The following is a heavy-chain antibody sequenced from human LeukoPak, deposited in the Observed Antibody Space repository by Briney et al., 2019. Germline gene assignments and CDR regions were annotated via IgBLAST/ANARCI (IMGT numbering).Heavy chain of an antibody. CDR3: AISTACGLRWFGELQFDY. J-gene: IGHJ4*02. CDR2: INIGNGNT. V-gene: IGHV1-3*04. D-gene: IGHD3-10*01. CDR1: GYTFTSYA. Sequence: GASVKVSFKSTGYTFTSYAFHWVRQAPAQRLEWMGWINIGNGNTKYSQKFQGRVTITRDTSASTAYMELGSLRSEDTAGYYCAISTACGLRWFGELQFDYWGQGTLVTVSS.